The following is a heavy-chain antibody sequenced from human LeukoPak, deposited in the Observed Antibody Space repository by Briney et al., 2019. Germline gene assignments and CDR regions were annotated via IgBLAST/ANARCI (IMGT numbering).Heavy chain of an antibody. CDR1: GGTFSSYT. D-gene: IGHD3-3*01. Sequence: GASVKVSCKASGGTFSSYTISWVRQAPGQGLEWMGRIIPILGIANYARKFRGRVTITADKSTSTAYMELSSLRSEDTAVYYCARGGTYYDFWSGYLSHNYFDYWGQGTLVTVSS. J-gene: IGHJ4*02. CDR2: IIPILGIA. V-gene: IGHV1-69*02. CDR3: ARGGTYYDFWSGYLSHNYFDY.